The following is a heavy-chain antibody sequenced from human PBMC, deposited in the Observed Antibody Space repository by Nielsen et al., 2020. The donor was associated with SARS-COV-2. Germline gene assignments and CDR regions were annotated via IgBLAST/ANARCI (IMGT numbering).Heavy chain of an antibody. V-gene: IGHV3-30*18. J-gene: IGHJ5*02. CDR3: AKDMLVSYSAFGWGVLES. D-gene: IGHD3-16*01. CDR1: GFSLTRNG. CDR2: ISFDGTTK. Sequence: SLKISCAASGFSLTRNGMHWVRQSPGKVLEWVSFISFDGTTKYHADSVKGRFTISRDTSTNTLFLQMSRLRPEDTAIYYCAKDMLVSYSAFGWGVLESWGQGTLVTVSS.